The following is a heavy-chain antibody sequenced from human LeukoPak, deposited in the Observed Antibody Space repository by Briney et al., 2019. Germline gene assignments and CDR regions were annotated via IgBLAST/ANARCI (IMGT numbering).Heavy chain of an antibody. Sequence: ASVKVSCKVSGYTLTELSMHWVRQAPGKGLEWMGGFDPEDGETIYAQKFQGRVTMTEDTSTDTAYMELSSLRSEDTAVYYCATTGYSSGWYAFDIWGQGTMVTVSS. V-gene: IGHV1-24*01. J-gene: IGHJ3*02. CDR3: ATTGYSSGWYAFDI. D-gene: IGHD6-19*01. CDR2: FDPEDGET. CDR1: GYTLTELS.